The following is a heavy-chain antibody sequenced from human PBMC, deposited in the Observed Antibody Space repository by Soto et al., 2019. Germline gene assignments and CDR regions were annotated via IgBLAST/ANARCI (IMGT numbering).Heavy chain of an antibody. CDR1: GYTFTSYD. V-gene: IGHV1-8*01. J-gene: IGHJ4*02. Sequence: ASVKVSCKASGYTFTSYDINWVRQATGQGLEWMGWMNPNSGNTGYAQKFRGRVTMTRDTAIRTAYMEVSSLRSDDTAVYYCARGRASGSYYLLDYWGQGTLVTVSS. CDR2: MNPNSGNT. D-gene: IGHD3-10*01. CDR3: ARGRASGSYYLLDY.